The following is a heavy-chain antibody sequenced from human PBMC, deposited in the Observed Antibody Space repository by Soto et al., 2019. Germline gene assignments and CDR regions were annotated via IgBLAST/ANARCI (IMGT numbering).Heavy chain of an antibody. CDR3: ASPRWLASNYYGMHV. D-gene: IGHD5-12*01. J-gene: IGHJ6*02. CDR1: GSTFTSSA. Sequence: DSVKVSCKASGSTFTSSAMHWVRQAPGQRLEWMGWINAGNGNTKYSQKFQGRVTITRDTSASTAYMELSSLRSEDTAVYYCASPRWLASNYYGMHVWGQGTTVTVSS. CDR2: INAGNGNT. V-gene: IGHV1-3*01.